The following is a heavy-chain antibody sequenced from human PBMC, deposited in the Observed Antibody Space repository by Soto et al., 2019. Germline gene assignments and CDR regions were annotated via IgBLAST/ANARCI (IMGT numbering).Heavy chain of an antibody. CDR1: GYTFTDYW. Sequence: PGESLKISWKGSGYTFTDYWIGWVRQLPGKGLEWMGIIYPGDSDTRYSPSFQGHVTITVDKSTSTAYMELSRLRSDDTAVYYCARDNWNYEAGANHYYYYGMDVWGQGTTVTVSS. V-gene: IGHV5-51*01. D-gene: IGHD1-7*01. J-gene: IGHJ6*02. CDR2: IYPGDSDT. CDR3: ARDNWNYEAGANHYYYYGMDV.